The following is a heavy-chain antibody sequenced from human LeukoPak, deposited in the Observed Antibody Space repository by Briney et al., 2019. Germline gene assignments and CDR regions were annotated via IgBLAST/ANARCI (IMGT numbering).Heavy chain of an antibody. CDR2: INPSGGST. J-gene: IGHJ4*02. D-gene: IGHD3-22*01. CDR3: ARDNNRPGPITQEYDSSGYHDY. Sequence: EASVKVSCKASGYTFTSYDINWVRQATGQGLEWMGIINPSGGSTSYAQKFQGRVTMTRDTSTSTVYMELSSLRSEDTAVYYCARDNNRPGPITQEYDSSGYHDYWGQGTLVTVSS. CDR1: GYTFTSYD. V-gene: IGHV1-46*01.